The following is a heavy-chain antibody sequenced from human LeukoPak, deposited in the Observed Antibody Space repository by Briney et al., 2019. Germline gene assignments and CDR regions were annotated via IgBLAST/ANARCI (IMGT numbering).Heavy chain of an antibody. CDR2: INRSGST. CDR3: ARSSEGRYYYDSSGYSYYYYYMDV. V-gene: IGHV4-34*01. J-gene: IGHJ6*03. Sequence: SETLSLTCAVYGGSFSGYYWSWIRQPPGKGLEWIGEINRSGSTNYNPSLKSRVTISVDTSKNQFSLKLSSVTAADTAVYYCARSSEGRYYYDSSGYSYYYYYMDVWGKGTTVTISS. CDR1: GGSFSGYY. D-gene: IGHD3-22*01.